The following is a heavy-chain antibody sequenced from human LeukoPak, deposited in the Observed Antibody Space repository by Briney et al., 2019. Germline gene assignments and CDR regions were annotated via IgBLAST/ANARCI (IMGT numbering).Heavy chain of an antibody. CDR1: GFTFSSYA. CDR2: ISGSGGST. V-gene: IGHV3-23*01. CDR3: AKGISGWDFYCFDY. Sequence: GGSLRLSCAASGFTFSSYALSWVRQAPGKGLEWVSAISGSGGSTYYADSVKGRFTISRDNFKNTLYLQMNSVRAEDTAVYYCAKGISGWDFYCFDYWGQGTLVTVSS. D-gene: IGHD6-19*01. J-gene: IGHJ4*02.